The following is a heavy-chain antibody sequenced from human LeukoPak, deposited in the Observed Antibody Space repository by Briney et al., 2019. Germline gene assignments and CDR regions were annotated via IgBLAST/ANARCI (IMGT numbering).Heavy chain of an antibody. CDR2: IYYSGTT. CDR1: GGSISSYY. Sequence: SETLSLTCTVSGGSISSYYWNWIRQPPGKGLEWIGYIYYSGTTNYNPSLKSRVSMSVDTSKNQFSLKLSSVTAADTAVYYCARVKEERMDVWGRGTTVTVSS. V-gene: IGHV4-59*01. J-gene: IGHJ6*04. D-gene: IGHD1-1*01. CDR3: ARVKEERMDV.